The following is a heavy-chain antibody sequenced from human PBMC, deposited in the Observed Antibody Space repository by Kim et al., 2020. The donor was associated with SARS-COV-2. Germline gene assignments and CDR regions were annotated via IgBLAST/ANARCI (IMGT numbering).Heavy chain of an antibody. J-gene: IGHJ4*02. V-gene: IGHV3-23*01. CDR2: ISANGGTT. CDR1: GFTFNNYA. Sequence: GGSLRLSCAASGFTFNNYALNWVRQAPGKGLEWVSSISANGGTTYYADSVKGRFTISRDNSKSMVYLQMSSLRVEDTAVYYCAKDSWGFSWLFDYWGQG. D-gene: IGHD6-13*01. CDR3: AKDSWGFSWLFDY.